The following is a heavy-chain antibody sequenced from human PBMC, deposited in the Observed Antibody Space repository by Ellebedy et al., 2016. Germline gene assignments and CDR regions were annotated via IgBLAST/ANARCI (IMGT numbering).Heavy chain of an antibody. Sequence: SETLSLTXTVSGGSITTSNYWSWIRQRSGKGLEWMGYINPNYYTYYIPSLKSRLTMSLDPSKNQVSLHLSSVTAADTAVYYCATYCNEASCPEHDYYGMDVWGQGTTVTVSS. CDR2: INPNYYT. CDR3: ATYCNEASCPEHDYYGMDV. J-gene: IGHJ6*02. D-gene: IGHD2/OR15-2a*01. CDR1: GGSITTSNY. V-gene: IGHV4-31*03.